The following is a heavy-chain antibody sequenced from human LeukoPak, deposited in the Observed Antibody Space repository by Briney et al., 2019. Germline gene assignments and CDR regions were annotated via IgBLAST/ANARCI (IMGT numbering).Heavy chain of an antibody. V-gene: IGHV1-46*01. D-gene: IGHD1-26*01. CDR2: INPSGGST. CDR1: GYTFTSYY. CDR3: ARVESWEHSGSSQDAFDI. Sequence: ASVTVSCKASGYTFTSYYMHWVRQAPGQGLEWMGLINPSGGSTSYSQKFQGRVTMTRDMSTSTVYMELSSLRSDDTAVYYCARVESWEHSGSSQDAFDIWGQGTMVTVSS. J-gene: IGHJ3*02.